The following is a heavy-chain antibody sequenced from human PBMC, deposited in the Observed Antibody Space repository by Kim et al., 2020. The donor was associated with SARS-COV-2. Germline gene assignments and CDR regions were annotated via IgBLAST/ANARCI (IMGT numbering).Heavy chain of an antibody. CDR1: GFTFSSYA. V-gene: IGHV3-30-3*01. CDR2: ISYDGSNK. Sequence: GGSLRLSCAASGFTFSSYAMHWVRQAPGKGLEWVAVISYDGSNKYYADSVKGRFTISRDNSKNTLYLQMNSLSAEDTAVCYCARARGGSYYYGMDVWGQGTTVTVSS. J-gene: IGHJ6*02. D-gene: IGHD1-26*01. CDR3: ARARGGSYYYGMDV.